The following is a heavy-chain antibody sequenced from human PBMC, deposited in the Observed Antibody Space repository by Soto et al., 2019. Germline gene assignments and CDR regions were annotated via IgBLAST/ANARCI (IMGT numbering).Heavy chain of an antibody. CDR2: ITGSGDGT. V-gene: IGHV3-23*01. J-gene: IGHJ4*02. Sequence: VHLLESGGGVVQTGGSLRLSCLTSGFTFSSYAMTWVRQAPGKGLDWVSAITGSGDGTFYADSVKGRFTISRDNSKNTLFLQMNSLTVEDTALYFCATAIGALNDNWGQGTLVTVSS. CDR3: ATAIGALNDN. D-gene: IGHD3-16*01. CDR1: GFTFSSYA.